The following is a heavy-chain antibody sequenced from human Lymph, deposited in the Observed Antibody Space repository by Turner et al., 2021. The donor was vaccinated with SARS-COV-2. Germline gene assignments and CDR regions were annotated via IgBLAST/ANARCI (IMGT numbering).Heavy chain of an antibody. V-gene: IGHV3-30-3*01. CDR1: GFTFSSYA. Sequence: QVQLVESGGGVVQPGRSLKLSCAASGFTFSSYAMHWVRQAPGKGLEWGALISYDGNNKYYADSVRGRFTISRDNSKNTLYLQMNSLRAEDTAVYYCARGLSGNYYFFDYWGQGTLVTVSS. CDR2: ISYDGNNK. D-gene: IGHD1-26*01. CDR3: ARGLSGNYYFFDY. J-gene: IGHJ4*02.